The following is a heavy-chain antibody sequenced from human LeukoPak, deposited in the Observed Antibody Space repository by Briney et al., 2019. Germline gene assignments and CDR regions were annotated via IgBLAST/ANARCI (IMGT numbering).Heavy chain of an antibody. J-gene: IGHJ4*02. CDR2: INHSGST. CDR1: GGSFSGYY. Sequence: SETLSLTCAVSGGSFSGYYWSWVRQPPGKGLEWIGEINHSGSTNYNPSLTSRVTISVDTSKNQFSLKLSSVTAADTAAYYCAGTSSGGYVRYYCDYWGQGTLVTVSS. D-gene: IGHD6-19*01. CDR3: AGTSSGGYVRYYCDY. V-gene: IGHV4-34*01.